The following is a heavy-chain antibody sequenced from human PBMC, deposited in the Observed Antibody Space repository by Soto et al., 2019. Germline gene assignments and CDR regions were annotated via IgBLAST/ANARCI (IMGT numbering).Heavy chain of an antibody. CDR1: GYTFTSYY. CDR3: ARDLEPIAVAGTTFYYFDY. V-gene: IGHV1-46*01. J-gene: IGHJ4*02. D-gene: IGHD6-19*01. Sequence: ASVKVPCKASGYTFTSYYMHWLRQSPGQGLEWVGIINPSGGSTSYAQKFQGRVTMTRDTSTSTVYMELSSLRSEDTAVYYCARDLEPIAVAGTTFYYFDYWGQGTLVTVSS. CDR2: INPSGGST.